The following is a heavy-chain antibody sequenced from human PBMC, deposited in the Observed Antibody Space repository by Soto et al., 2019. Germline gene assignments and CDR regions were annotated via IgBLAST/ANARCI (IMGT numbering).Heavy chain of an antibody. Sequence: QVQLVQSGAEVKKPGASVKVSCKASGYTFTGYYMHWVRQAPGQGLEWMGWINPNSGGTNYAQKFQGWVTMNRDTSISTAYMELSRLRSDDTAVYYCARRFYSGWSFGMDVWGQGTTVTVSS. J-gene: IGHJ6*02. V-gene: IGHV1-2*04. CDR3: ARRFYSGWSFGMDV. CDR2: INPNSGGT. CDR1: GYTFTGYY. D-gene: IGHD6-19*01.